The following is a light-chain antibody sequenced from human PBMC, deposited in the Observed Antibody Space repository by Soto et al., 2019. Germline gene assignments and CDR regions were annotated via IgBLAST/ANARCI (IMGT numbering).Light chain of an antibody. J-gene: IGKJ1*01. V-gene: IGKV1-5*03. CDR1: QSVSRW. CDR3: QQYNDNWT. CDR2: KAS. Sequence: DIQMTQSPSTLSASVGDIVTITCRASQSVSRWLAWYQQKPGKAPKLLIYKASTLESGVPSRFSGSGSGTEFTLAISSLQPDDSATYCCQQYNDNWTFGQGTKVEIK.